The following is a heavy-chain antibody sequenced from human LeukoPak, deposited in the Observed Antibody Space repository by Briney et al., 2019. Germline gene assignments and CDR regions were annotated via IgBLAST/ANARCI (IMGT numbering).Heavy chain of an antibody. CDR2: IYYSGST. V-gene: IGHV4-39*07. J-gene: IGHJ4*02. CDR3: ARVDAGILTN. D-gene: IGHD6-13*01. Sequence: SETLSLTCTVSGGSISNSDYYWGWIRQPPGKGLEWIGSIYYSGSTYYNPSLKSRVTISVDTSKNQFSLKLSSVTAADTAVYYCARVDAGILTNWGQGTLVTVSS. CDR1: GGSISNSDYY.